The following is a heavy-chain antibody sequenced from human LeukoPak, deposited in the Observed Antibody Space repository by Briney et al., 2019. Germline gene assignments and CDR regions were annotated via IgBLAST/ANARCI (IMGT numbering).Heavy chain of an antibody. CDR2: ISSSGSTI. CDR1: RVTFSSYE. J-gene: IGHJ4*02. Sequence: PGGSLRLSCAASRVTFSSYEMNWVRQAPGKGLEWVSYISSSGSTIYYADSVKGRFTISRDNAKNSLYLQMNSLRAEDTAVYYSARDLMVRGVILSSPYFDYWGQGTLVTVSS. V-gene: IGHV3-48*03. CDR3: ARDLMVRGVILSSPYFDY. D-gene: IGHD3-10*01.